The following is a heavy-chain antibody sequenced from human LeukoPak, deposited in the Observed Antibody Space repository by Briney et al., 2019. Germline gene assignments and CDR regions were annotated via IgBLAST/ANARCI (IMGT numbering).Heavy chain of an antibody. V-gene: IGHV3-7*03. J-gene: IGHJ5*02. Sequence: GSLRLSCAASGITFSSYWMSWVRQAPGKGLEWVANIKQDGSEKYYVDSVKGRFTISRDNAKNSLYLQMNSLRAEDTAVYYCARVARSVYYWFDPWGQGTLVTVSS. CDR2: IKQDGSEK. D-gene: IGHD3-10*01. CDR3: ARVARSVYYWFDP. CDR1: GITFSSYW.